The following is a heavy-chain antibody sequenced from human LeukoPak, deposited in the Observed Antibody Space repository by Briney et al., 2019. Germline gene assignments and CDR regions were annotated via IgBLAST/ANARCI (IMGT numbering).Heavy chain of an antibody. Sequence: SETLSLTCTVSGGSISSYYWSWIRQPPGKGLEWIGYIYYSGSTNYNPSLKSRVTISVDTSKNQFSLKLSSVTAADTAVYYCARDFDSHAYYYGSGSYSDAFDIWGQGTMVTVSS. J-gene: IGHJ3*02. V-gene: IGHV4-59*12. CDR2: IYYSGST. CDR1: GGSISSYY. CDR3: ARDFDSHAYYYGSGSYSDAFDI. D-gene: IGHD3-10*01.